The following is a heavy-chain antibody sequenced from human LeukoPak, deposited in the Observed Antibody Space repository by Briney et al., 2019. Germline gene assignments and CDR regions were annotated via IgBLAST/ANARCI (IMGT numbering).Heavy chain of an antibody. J-gene: IGHJ6*03. CDR1: GYSISSGYY. Sequence: SETLSLTCTVSGYSISSGYYWGWIRQPPGKGLEWIGSIYHSGSTYYNPSLKSRVTISVDTSKNQFSLKLSSVTAADTAVYYCARVPSYYDFWSGFYYYYMDVWGKGTTVTVSS. V-gene: IGHV4-38-2*02. D-gene: IGHD3-3*01. CDR3: ARVPSYYDFWSGFYYYYMDV. CDR2: IYHSGST.